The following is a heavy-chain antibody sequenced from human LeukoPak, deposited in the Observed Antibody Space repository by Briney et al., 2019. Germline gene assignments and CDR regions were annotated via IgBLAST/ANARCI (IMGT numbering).Heavy chain of an antibody. V-gene: IGHV4-30-4*01. CDR1: GGSISSGDYY. J-gene: IGHJ4*02. CDR2: IYYSGST. CDR3: ARAIRREVYFDY. Sequence: SETLSLTCTVSGGSISSGDYYWSWIRQPPGKGLEWIGYIYYSGSTYYNPSLKSRVTISVDTSKNQFSLKLSSVTAADTAVYYCARAIRREVYFDYWGQGTLVTASS.